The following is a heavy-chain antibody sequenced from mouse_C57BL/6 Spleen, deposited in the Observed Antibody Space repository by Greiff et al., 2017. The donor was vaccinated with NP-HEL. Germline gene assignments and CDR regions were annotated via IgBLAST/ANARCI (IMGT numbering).Heavy chain of an antibody. D-gene: IGHD1-1*01. V-gene: IGHV1-52*01. Sequence: QVQLQQPGAELVRPGSSVKLSCKASGYTFTSYWMHWVKQRPIQGLEWIGNIDPSDSETHYNQKFKDKATLTVDKSSSTAYMQRSSLTSEDSAVYYCARGYGSSFYAMDYWGQGTSVTVSS. CDR1: GYTFTSYW. CDR2: IDPSDSET. J-gene: IGHJ4*01. CDR3: ARGYGSSFYAMDY.